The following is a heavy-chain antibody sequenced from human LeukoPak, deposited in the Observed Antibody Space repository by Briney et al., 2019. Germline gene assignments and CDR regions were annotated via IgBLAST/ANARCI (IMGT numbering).Heavy chain of an antibody. J-gene: IGHJ6*02. CDR2: IYYSGST. CDR1: GGSVSSGSYY. D-gene: IGHD1-26*01. V-gene: IGHV4-61*01. CDR3: ARDRIGTYYYYGMDV. Sequence: SETLSLTCTVSGGSVSSGSYYWRWIRQPPGKGLEWIGYIYYSGSTNYNPSLKSRVTISVDTSKNQFSLKLSSVTAADTAVYYCARDRIGTYYYYGMDVWGQGTTVTVSS.